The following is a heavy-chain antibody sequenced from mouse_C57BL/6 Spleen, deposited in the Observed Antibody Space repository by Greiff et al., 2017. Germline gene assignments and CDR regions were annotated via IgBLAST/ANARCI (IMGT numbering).Heavy chain of an antibody. D-gene: IGHD1-1*01. CDR2: ISSGGSYT. V-gene: IGHV5-6*01. CDR1: GFTFSSYG. J-gene: IGHJ1*03. CDR3: ARHEGTTVTRYFDV. Sequence: EVKLVESGGDLVKPGGSLKLSCAASGFTFSSYGMSWVRQTPDKRLEWVATISSGGSYTYYPDSVKGRFTISRDNAKNTLYLQMSSLKSEDTAMYYGARHEGTTVTRYFDVWGTGTTVTVSS.